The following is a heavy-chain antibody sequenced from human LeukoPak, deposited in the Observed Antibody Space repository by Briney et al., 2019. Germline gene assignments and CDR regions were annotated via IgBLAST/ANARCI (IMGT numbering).Heavy chain of an antibody. V-gene: IGHV1-69*02. J-gene: IGHJ3*02. CDR1: GGTFGSYT. Sequence: SVKVSCTASGGTFGSYTISWVRQAPGQGLEWMGRIITILGIATYAQKFKGRVTITVDKSTSTAYMELSSLRSEDTAVYYCAGIVVVPAAHHAFDIWGQGTMVTVSS. D-gene: IGHD2-2*01. CDR2: IITILGIA. CDR3: AGIVVVPAAHHAFDI.